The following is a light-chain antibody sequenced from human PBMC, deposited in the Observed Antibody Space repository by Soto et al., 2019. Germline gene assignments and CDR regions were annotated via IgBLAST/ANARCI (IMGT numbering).Light chain of an antibody. CDR2: DAS. J-gene: IGKJ4*01. Sequence: ETVLTQSPGTLSLSPGETATLSCRASQRVSANYLAWYQHKPGQAPRLLIYDASARATGTPDRFSGSGSGTDFTLTIRRLEPEDFALYYCQQYGVSRQVTFGGGTKVEIK. CDR1: QRVSANY. CDR3: QQYGVSRQVT. V-gene: IGKV3-20*01.